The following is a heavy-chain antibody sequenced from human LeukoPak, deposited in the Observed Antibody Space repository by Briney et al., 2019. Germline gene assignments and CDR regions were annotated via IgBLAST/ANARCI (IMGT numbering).Heavy chain of an antibody. CDR1: GGSFSSTTYY. Sequence: SETLSLTCTVSGGSFSSTTYYWGWIRQPPGKGLEWIVSVYYSGSTYYNQSLKSRVTISVDTSKNQFSLKLTSVTAADTAVYYCAREGSSWQYYYYYMDVWGKGTTVTVSS. CDR3: AREGSSWQYYYYYMDV. CDR2: VYYSGST. J-gene: IGHJ6*03. V-gene: IGHV4-39*02. D-gene: IGHD6-13*01.